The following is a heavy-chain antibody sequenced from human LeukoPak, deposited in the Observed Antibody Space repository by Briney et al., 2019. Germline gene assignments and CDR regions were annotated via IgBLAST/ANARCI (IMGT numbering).Heavy chain of an antibody. V-gene: IGHV1-8*01. Sequence: ASVKVSCKASGYTFTSYDINWVRQATGQGLEWMGWMNPNSGNTGYAQKFQGRVTMTRNTSISTAYTELSSLRSEDTAVYYCARAPRGVPHDAFDIWGQGTMVTVSS. D-gene: IGHD3-10*01. J-gene: IGHJ3*02. CDR3: ARAPRGVPHDAFDI. CDR1: GYTFTSYD. CDR2: MNPNSGNT.